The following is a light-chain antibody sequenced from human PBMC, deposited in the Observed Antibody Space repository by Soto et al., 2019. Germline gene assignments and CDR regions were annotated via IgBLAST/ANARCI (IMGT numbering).Light chain of an antibody. V-gene: IGLV1-40*01. CDR2: GNS. J-gene: IGLJ2*01. CDR3: RSYDISLSSVV. CDR1: STNIGAGYN. Sequence: QSVLTQPPSVSGAPGQRVTISCTGSSTNIGAGYNLHWYRQLPGTAPKLLIYGNSNRPSGVPDRFSGSKSGTSASLVTTGLQAEDDADYYCRSYDISLSSVVFGGGTKLTVL.